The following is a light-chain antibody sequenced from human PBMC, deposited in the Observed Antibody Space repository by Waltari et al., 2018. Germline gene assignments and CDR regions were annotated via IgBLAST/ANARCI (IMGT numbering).Light chain of an antibody. CDR3: AAWDDSLSGPHVV. CDR2: RNN. J-gene: IGLJ2*01. V-gene: IGLV1-47*01. Sequence: QSVLTQPPSASGTPGQRVTISCSGSSSNIGSNSVYWYQQLPGTAPKLLIYRNNQRHSGVPDRCSGSKSGTSASLAISGLRSEDEADYYCAAWDDSLSGPHVVFGGGTKLTVL. CDR1: SSNIGSNS.